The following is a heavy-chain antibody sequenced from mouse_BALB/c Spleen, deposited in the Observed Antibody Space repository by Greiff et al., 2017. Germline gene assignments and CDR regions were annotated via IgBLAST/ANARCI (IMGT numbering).Heavy chain of an antibody. Sequence: EVQLVESGGGLVKPGGSLKLSCAASGFTFSSYYMSWVRQTPEKRLELVAAINSNGGSTYYPDTVKGRSTISRDNANNTLYLQMSRLKSEDTALYYGARQNYDGSSYYFDYWGQGTTLTVSS. CDR2: INSNGGST. D-gene: IGHD1-1*01. V-gene: IGHV5-6-2*01. CDR3: ARQNYDGSSYYFDY. CDR1: GFTFSSYY. J-gene: IGHJ2*01.